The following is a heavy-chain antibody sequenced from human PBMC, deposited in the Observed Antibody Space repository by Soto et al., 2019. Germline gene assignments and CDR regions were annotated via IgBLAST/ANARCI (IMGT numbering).Heavy chain of an antibody. Sequence: EVQLVESGGGLVQPGGALRLSCAASVFRFTSSWMSWVRQAPGKGLEWVAHINQNGGQKYYVDSAKGRFTISRDNAKTSLYLEMNSLRVDDTAVFYCVTCADATHEDNFHHWGQGTLVTVSS. CDR2: INQNGGQK. J-gene: IGHJ1*01. CDR3: VTCADATHEDNFHH. CDR1: VFRFTSSW. V-gene: IGHV3-7*03. D-gene: IGHD2-21*01.